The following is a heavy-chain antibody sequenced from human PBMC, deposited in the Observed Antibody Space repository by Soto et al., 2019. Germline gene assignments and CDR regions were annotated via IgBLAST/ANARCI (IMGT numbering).Heavy chain of an antibody. V-gene: IGHV1-69*04. Sequence: SVKVSCKASGGTFSSYTISWVRQAPGQGLEWMGRIIPILGIANYAQKFQGRVTITADKSTSTAYMELSSLGSEDTAVYYCARDLYPSSAPFDPWGQGTLVTVSS. CDR3: ARDLYPSSAPFDP. CDR2: IIPILGIA. CDR1: GGTFSSYT. D-gene: IGHD6-6*01. J-gene: IGHJ5*02.